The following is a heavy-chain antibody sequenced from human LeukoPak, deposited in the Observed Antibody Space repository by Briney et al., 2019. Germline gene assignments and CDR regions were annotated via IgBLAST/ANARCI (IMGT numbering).Heavy chain of an antibody. CDR3: ASNRDSSGYLVSIGY. V-gene: IGHV3-30*04. Sequence: GGSLRLSCAASGFTFSTYAMHWVRQAPGKGLEWVAVISYDGSNKYYADSVKGRFTISRDNSKNTLYLQMNNLRGGDTAVYYCASNRDSSGYLVSIGYWGQGTLVTVSS. CDR1: GFTFSTYA. D-gene: IGHD3-22*01. J-gene: IGHJ4*02. CDR2: ISYDGSNK.